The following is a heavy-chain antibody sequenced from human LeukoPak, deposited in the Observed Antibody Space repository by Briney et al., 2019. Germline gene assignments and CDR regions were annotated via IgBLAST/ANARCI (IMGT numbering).Heavy chain of an antibody. CDR2: ITGSGGST. J-gene: IGHJ4*02. Sequence: GGPLRLSCAASGFTFSSYSMNWVRQAPGKGLEWVSAITGSGGSTNYADSVKGWFTISRDNSKNTMFLQMNSLGAEDTAVYYCAKGVVPGTINYFDYWGQGTLVTVSS. V-gene: IGHV3-23*01. D-gene: IGHD2-2*01. CDR3: AKGVVPGTINYFDY. CDR1: GFTFSSYS.